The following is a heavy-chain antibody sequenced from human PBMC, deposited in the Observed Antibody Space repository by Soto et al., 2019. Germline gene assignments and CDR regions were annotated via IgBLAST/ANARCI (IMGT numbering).Heavy chain of an antibody. V-gene: IGHV3-64*01. Sequence: EVQLVESGGGLVQPGGSLRLSCAASGFTFSSYAMHWVRQAPGKGLEYVSAISSNGGSTYYANSVKGRFTISRDNSKNTLYLQMGSLRAEDMAVYYCASAGYSSSWFENGWFDPWGQGTLVTVSS. CDR3: ASAGYSSSWFENGWFDP. J-gene: IGHJ5*02. CDR1: GFTFSSYA. CDR2: ISSNGGST. D-gene: IGHD6-13*01.